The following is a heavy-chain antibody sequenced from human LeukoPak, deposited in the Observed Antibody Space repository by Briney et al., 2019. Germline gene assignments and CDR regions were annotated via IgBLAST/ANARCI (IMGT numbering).Heavy chain of an antibody. V-gene: IGHV3-48*01. D-gene: IGHD1-26*01. CDR2: ISTTSSTI. J-gene: IGHJ4*02. Sequence: GGSLRLSCAASGFTFSSYSMNWVRQAPGRGLEWVSYISTTSSTIYYADSVKGRFTISRDNAKNSLYLQMNSLRAEDTAVYYCARVRGTYYFDYWGQGTLVTISS. CDR1: GFTFSSYS. CDR3: ARVRGTYYFDY.